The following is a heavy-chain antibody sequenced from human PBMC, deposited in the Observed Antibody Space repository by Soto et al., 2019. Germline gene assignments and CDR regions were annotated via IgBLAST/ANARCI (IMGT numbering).Heavy chain of an antibody. CDR1: GFTVSTYG. Sequence: QVQLVESGGGVVQPGRSLRLSCAASGFTVSTYGMHWVRQAPGQGLEWVAVISRDGGTKYYADSVKGRFTISRDHYRNTLFLEMNRLRGDDMAVYYCTGEVASGYWGQGTLVTVSS. D-gene: IGHD2-8*02. CDR2: ISRDGGTK. CDR3: TGEVASGY. J-gene: IGHJ4*02. V-gene: IGHV3-30*03.